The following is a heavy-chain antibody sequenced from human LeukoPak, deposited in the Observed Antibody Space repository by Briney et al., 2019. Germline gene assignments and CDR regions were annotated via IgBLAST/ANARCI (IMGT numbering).Heavy chain of an antibody. CDR1: GGTFSSYA. J-gene: IGHJ4*02. V-gene: IGHV1-69*06. Sequence: ASVKVSCKASGGTFSSYAISWVRQAPGQGLEWMGGIIPIFGTANYAQKFQGRVTITADKSTSTAYMELSSLRSEDTAVYYCARVGAGYSSGWFDYWGQGTLVTVSP. D-gene: IGHD6-19*01. CDR3: ARVGAGYSSGWFDY. CDR2: IIPIFGTA.